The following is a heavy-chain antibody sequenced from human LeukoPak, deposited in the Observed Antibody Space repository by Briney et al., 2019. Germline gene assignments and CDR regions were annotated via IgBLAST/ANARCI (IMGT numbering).Heavy chain of an antibody. V-gene: IGHV3-23*01. CDR1: GFTFSSYA. CDR2: ISGSGGST. D-gene: IGHD2-2*01. J-gene: IGHJ4*02. CDR3: ALYCSSTSCFSY. Sequence: GGSLRLSCAASGFTFSSYAMSWVRQAPGKGLEWVSAISGSGGSTYYADSVKGRFTISRDNSKNTLYLQMNSLRAEDTAVYYCALYCSSTSCFSYWGQGTLVTVSS.